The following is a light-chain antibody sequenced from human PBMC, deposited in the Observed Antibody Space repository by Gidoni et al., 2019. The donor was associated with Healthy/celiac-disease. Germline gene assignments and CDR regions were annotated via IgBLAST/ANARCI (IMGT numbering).Light chain of an antibody. CDR2: AAS. CDR3: QQSYSTPFT. J-gene: IGKJ3*01. V-gene: IGKV1-39*01. Sequence: DIQMTQSPSSLSASVGDRVTITCRASQSISSYLNWYQQKPGKAPKLLIYAASSLQSGVLSRFSGSGSGTDFTLTISSLQPEDFATYYCQQSYSTPFTFXPXTKVDIK. CDR1: QSISSY.